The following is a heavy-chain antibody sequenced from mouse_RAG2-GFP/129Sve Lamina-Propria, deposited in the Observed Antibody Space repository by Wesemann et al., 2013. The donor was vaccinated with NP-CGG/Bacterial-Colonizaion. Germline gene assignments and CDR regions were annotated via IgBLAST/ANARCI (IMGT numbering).Heavy chain of an antibody. D-gene: IGHD6-1*01. CDR3: ARGASFAY. V-gene: IGHV1-39*01. J-gene: IGHJ3*01. CDR1: GYSFTDYN. Sequence: GASVKISCKASGYSFTDYNMNWVKQSNGKSLEWIGVINPNYGTTSYNQKFKGKATLTVDQSSSTAYMELRSLTSEDSAVYFCARGASFAYWGQGTLVTVSA. CDR2: INPNYGTT.